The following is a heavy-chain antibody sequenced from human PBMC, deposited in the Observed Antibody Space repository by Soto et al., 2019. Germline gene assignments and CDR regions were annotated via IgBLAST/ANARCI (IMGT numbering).Heavy chain of an antibody. V-gene: IGHV3-9*01. CDR1: GFTCDDYA. CDR2: IDWNSGSV. CDR3: VKGCCPYQVKSRIHV. Sequence: TPKISCVAYGFTCDDYAMHWVRQVPGRGLEWLSGIDWNSGSVDYADSVKGRFIISRDNADKSLYLQMKSLRREDTAFYYCVKGCCPYQVKSRIHVWGQGTAGTL. D-gene: IGHD2-2*01. J-gene: IGHJ6*02.